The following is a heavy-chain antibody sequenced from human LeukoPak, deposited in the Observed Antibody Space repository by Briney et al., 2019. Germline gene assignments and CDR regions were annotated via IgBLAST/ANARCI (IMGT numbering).Heavy chain of an antibody. J-gene: IGHJ4*02. Sequence: SETLSLTCTVSGDSISNDYWSWIRQPPGKGLEWIGYIHSAGGTNYNPSLQSRVIILIDMSKNQFSLKLRSVTAADTAVYYCARGYYDFLKWGPGTLVTVSS. V-gene: IGHV4-59*01. D-gene: IGHD3-3*01. CDR2: IHSAGGT. CDR3: ARGYYDFLK. CDR1: GDSISNDY.